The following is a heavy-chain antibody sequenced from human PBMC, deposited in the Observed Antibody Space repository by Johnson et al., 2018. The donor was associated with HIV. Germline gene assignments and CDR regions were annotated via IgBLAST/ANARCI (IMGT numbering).Heavy chain of an antibody. D-gene: IGHD1-7*01. J-gene: IGHJ3*02. CDR2: IWYDASNK. Sequence: QMLLVESGGGVVQPGRSLRLSCAASGFTFSSYGMHWVRQAPGKGLEWVAVIWYDASNKYYADSVKGRFPLSSDNSKNTLYLQRNSLRAEATAVDYCAKGYIPAGTARKWERRDAFDIWGQGTMVTVSS. CDR1: GFTFSSYG. V-gene: IGHV3-33*06. CDR3: AKGYIPAGTARKWERRDAFDI.